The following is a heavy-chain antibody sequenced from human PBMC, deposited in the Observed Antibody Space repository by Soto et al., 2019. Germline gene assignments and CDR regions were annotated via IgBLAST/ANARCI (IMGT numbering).Heavy chain of an antibody. D-gene: IGHD6-13*01. Sequence: QVQLVQSGAEVKKPGSSVKVSCKASGGTFSNYAISWVRQAPGQGLEWMGGIIPIFGTANYAQKFQGRVTSTADESTSSAYTELSSLRSEDTAVYYCAICIAAAGTGRCYYFDYWGQGTLVTVSS. CDR1: GGTFSNYA. CDR3: AICIAAAGTGRCYYFDY. V-gene: IGHV1-69*12. CDR2: IIPIFGTA. J-gene: IGHJ4*02.